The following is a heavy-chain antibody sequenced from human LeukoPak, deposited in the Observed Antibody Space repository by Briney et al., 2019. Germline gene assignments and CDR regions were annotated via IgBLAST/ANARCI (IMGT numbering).Heavy chain of an antibody. J-gene: IGHJ4*02. D-gene: IGHD5-24*01. CDR3: AREEVVDGYKFLDY. Sequence: SETLSLTCTVSGGSISSYYWSWSRQPPGKGLEWIGYIYYSGSTNYNPSLKSRVTISVDTSKNQFSLKLSSVTAADTAVYYCAREEVVDGYKFLDYWGQGTLVTVSS. CDR2: IYYSGST. CDR1: GGSISSYY. V-gene: IGHV4-59*01.